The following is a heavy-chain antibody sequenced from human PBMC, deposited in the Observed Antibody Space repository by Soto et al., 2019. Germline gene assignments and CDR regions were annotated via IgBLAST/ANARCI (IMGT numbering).Heavy chain of an antibody. CDR3: GLRLTGRTYSSRWYGCFDY. V-gene: IGHV3-23*01. J-gene: IGHJ4*02. CDR2: ISGSGGST. Sequence: EVQLLESGGGLVQPGGSLRLSCAASGFTFSSYAMSWVRQAPGKGLEWVSAISGSGGSTYYADSVKGRFTISRDNSKNPLYLQVNSLRDEDTAVDYCGLRLTGRTYSSRWYGCFDYWGPGALVTVSS. D-gene: IGHD6-13*01. CDR1: GFTFSSYA.